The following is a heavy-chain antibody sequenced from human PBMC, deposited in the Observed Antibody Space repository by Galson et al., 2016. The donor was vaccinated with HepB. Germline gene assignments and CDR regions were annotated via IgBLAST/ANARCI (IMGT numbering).Heavy chain of an antibody. J-gene: IGHJ4*02. CDR3: ARTDGFGELFPFDY. Sequence: LSLTCTVSGGSLSNYYWSWLRQSPGKGLEWIGYTHKSGSTEYSPSLKRRVTIPLDASKNWFSLQLSSVTAADTAVYYCARTDGFGELFPFDYWGQGTLVTVSS. CDR1: GGSLSNYY. V-gene: IGHV4-59*08. CDR2: THKSGST. D-gene: IGHD3-10*01.